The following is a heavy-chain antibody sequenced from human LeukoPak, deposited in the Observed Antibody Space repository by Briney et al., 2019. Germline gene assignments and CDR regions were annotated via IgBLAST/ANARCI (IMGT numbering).Heavy chain of an antibody. CDR1: GGSISSYY. Sequence: KPSETLSLTCTVSGGSISSYYWSWIRQPPGKGLEWIGYIYYSGSTNYNPSLKSRVTISVDTSKNQFSLKLSSVTAADTAVYYCARDRSNTYYYMDVWGKGTTVTVSS. V-gene: IGHV4-59*12. J-gene: IGHJ6*03. D-gene: IGHD2-15*01. CDR2: IYYSGST. CDR3: ARDRSNTYYYMDV.